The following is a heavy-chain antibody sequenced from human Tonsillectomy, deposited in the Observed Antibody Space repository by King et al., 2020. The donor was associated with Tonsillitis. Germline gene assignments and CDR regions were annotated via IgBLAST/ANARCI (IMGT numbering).Heavy chain of an antibody. CDR2: INHSGST. V-gene: IGHV4-34*01. Sequence: VQLQQWGAGLLKPSGTLSLTCAVYGGSFSGYYWSWIRQPPGKGLEWIGEINHSGSTNYNPSLKSRVTISVDTSKNQFSLKLSSVTAADTAVYYCARGGSSSWDCYFDYWGQGTLVTVSS. J-gene: IGHJ4*02. CDR1: GGSFSGYY. D-gene: IGHD6-13*01. CDR3: ARGGSSSWDCYFDY.